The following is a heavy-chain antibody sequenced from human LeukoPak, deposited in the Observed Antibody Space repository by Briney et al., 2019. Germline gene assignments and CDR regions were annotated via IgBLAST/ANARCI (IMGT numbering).Heavy chain of an antibody. CDR2: ISGSGGST. J-gene: IGHJ5*02. CDR3: AKGPVSLRYFDWLPTREFDP. D-gene: IGHD3-9*01. V-gene: IGHV3-23*01. CDR1: GFTFSSYA. Sequence: GSLRLSCAASGFTFSSYAMSWVRQAPGKGLEWVSAISGSGGSTYYADSVKGRFTISRDNSKNTLYLQMNSLRAEDTAVYYCAKGPVSLRYFDWLPTREFDPWGQGTLVTVSS.